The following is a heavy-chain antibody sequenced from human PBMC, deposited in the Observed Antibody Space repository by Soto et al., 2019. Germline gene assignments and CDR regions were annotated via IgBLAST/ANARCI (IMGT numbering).Heavy chain of an antibody. CDR1: GFTFSSYS. J-gene: IGHJ2*01. Sequence: EVQLVESGGGLVQPGGSLRLSCAASGFTFSSYSMNWVRRAPGKGREWVSYISSSSSPIYYADSVKGRFTISRDNAKNSLYLEMNRLRVEDTAVYYCEVASTSRNWDFDLWGRGTLVTVSS. D-gene: IGHD2-2*01. CDR2: ISSSSSPI. CDR3: EVASTSRNWDFDL. V-gene: IGHV3-48*01.